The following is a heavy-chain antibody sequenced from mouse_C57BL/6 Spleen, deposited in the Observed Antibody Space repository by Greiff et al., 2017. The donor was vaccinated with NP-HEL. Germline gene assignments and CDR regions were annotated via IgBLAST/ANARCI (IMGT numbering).Heavy chain of an antibody. V-gene: IGHV1-26*01. J-gene: IGHJ4*01. CDR3: ARGYYGYDYYAMDY. D-gene: IGHD2-2*01. Sequence: EVQLQQSGPELVKPGASVKISCKASGYTFTDYYMNWVKQSHGKSLEWIGDINPNNGGTSYNQKFKGKATLTVDKSSSTAYMELRSLTSEDSAVYYCARGYYGYDYYAMDYWGQGTSVTVSS. CDR1: GYTFTDYY. CDR2: INPNNGGT.